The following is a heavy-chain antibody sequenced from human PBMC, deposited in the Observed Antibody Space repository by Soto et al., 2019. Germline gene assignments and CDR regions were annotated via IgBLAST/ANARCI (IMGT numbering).Heavy chain of an antibody. D-gene: IGHD6-19*01. CDR2: IYYSGST. J-gene: IGHJ4*02. CDR1: GGSISSYY. Sequence: QVQLQESGPGLVKPSETLSLTCTVSGGSISSYYWSWIRQPPGKGLEWIGYIYYSGSTNYNPSLTSRVTISVDTSKNQFSLKLSSVTAADTAVYYCARARVIAVADPYYFDYWGQGTLVTVSS. V-gene: IGHV4-59*01. CDR3: ARARVIAVADPYYFDY.